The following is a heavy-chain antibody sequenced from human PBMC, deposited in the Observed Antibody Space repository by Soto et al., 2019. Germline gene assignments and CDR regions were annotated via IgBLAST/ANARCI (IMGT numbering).Heavy chain of an antibody. D-gene: IGHD3-22*01. J-gene: IGHJ4*02. V-gene: IGHV3-30*18. CDR1: GFTCSGYG. Sequence: PGGALRLSCADSGFTCSGYGMHWVRQSPGKGLEWVAVISYDGSNKYYADSVKGRFAISRDNSYNTLFLQLHSLRAEDTAVYYCAKSRYADSSGDYYDFWGQGTRVTVSS. CDR2: ISYDGSNK. CDR3: AKSRYADSSGDYYDF.